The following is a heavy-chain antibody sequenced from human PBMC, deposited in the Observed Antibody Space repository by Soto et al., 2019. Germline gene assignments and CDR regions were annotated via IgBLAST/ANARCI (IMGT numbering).Heavy chain of an antibody. CDR1: GGSIRSYY. CDR2: IYYSGST. CDR3: ARVGGYYGDYPNFDY. D-gene: IGHD4-17*01. Sequence: SETLSLTCTVSGGSIRSYYWSWIRQSPGKGLEWIGNIYYSGSTNYNPSRKSRATISVDTSKNQFSLKLSSVTAADTAVYYCARVGGYYGDYPNFDYWGQGTLVTVSS. J-gene: IGHJ4*02. V-gene: IGHV4-59*01.